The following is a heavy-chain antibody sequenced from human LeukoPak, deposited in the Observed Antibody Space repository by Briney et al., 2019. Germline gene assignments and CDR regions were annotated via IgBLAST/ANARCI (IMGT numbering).Heavy chain of an antibody. D-gene: IGHD6-19*01. Sequence: PSETLSLTCTVSGGSISSSSYYWSWIRQPAGKGLEWIGRIYTSGSTNYNPSLKSRVTMSVDTSKNQFSLKLSSVTAADTAVYYCARGAVSGWFDKGYYFDYWGQGTLVTVSS. CDR2: IYTSGST. CDR3: ARGAVSGWFDKGYYFDY. V-gene: IGHV4-61*02. CDR1: GGSISSSSYY. J-gene: IGHJ4*02.